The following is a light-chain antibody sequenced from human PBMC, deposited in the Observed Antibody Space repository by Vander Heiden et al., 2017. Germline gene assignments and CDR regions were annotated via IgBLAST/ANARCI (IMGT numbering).Light chain of an antibody. CDR3: QVWDSSSDHPAV. CDR1: KSGSKS. J-gene: IGLJ2*01. CDR2: DGS. V-gene: IGLV3-21*02. Sequence: SHVLTQPPSVSVAPGQTARITGGGNKSGSKSVHWNQQKPGQAPVLVVYDGSDRPSGIPERFSGSNSGNTAPLTISRIEAGDEGDYYCQVWDSSSDHPAVFGGGTKQTVL.